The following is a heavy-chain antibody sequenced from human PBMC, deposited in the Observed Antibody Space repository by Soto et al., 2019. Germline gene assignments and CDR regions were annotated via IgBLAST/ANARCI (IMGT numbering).Heavy chain of an antibody. J-gene: IGHJ4*02. CDR1: GFTFSSYG. V-gene: IGHV3-30*03. D-gene: IGHD3-9*01. CDR2: ISYDGSNK. Sequence: QVQLVESGGGVVQPGRSLRLSCAASGFTFSSYGMHWVRQAPGKGLEWVAVISYDGSNKYYADSVKGRFTISRDNSKNTLYLQMNSLRAEDTAVYYCARANKPSFDWLAHGYFDYWGQGTLVTVSS. CDR3: ARANKPSFDWLAHGYFDY.